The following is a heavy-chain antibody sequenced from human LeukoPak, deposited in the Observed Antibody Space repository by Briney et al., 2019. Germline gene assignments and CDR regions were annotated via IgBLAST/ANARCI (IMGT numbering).Heavy chain of an antibody. CDR1: GFTFSSYS. V-gene: IGHV3-21*01. Sequence: PGGSLRLSCAASGFTFSSYSMNWVRQAPGKGLGWASSISSSSSYIYYADSVKGRFTTSRDNAKNSLYLQMNSLRAEDTAVYYCARDPTYFDWLPVYWGQGTLVTVSS. D-gene: IGHD3-9*01. CDR3: ARDPTYFDWLPVY. CDR2: ISSSSSYI. J-gene: IGHJ4*02.